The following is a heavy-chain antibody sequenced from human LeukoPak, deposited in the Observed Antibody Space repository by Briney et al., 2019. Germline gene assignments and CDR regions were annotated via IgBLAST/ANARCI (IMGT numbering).Heavy chain of an antibody. Sequence: PGGSLRLSCAVSGFTVSSSNYMSWVRQAPGKGLEWVSLISGAGTTFYADSVKGRFTISRDNAKNSLYLQMNSLRAEDTAVYYCARGSYGAYDYWGQGNLVTVSS. J-gene: IGHJ4*02. CDR2: ISGAGTT. V-gene: IGHV3-53*01. CDR3: ARGSYGAYDY. D-gene: IGHD4/OR15-4a*01. CDR1: GFTVSSSNY.